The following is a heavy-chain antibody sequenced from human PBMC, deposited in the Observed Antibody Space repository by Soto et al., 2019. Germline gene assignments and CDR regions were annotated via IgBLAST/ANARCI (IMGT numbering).Heavy chain of an antibody. J-gene: IGHJ4*02. Sequence: ASVKVSCKASGYSFSGLDINWVRQTTGQGLEWMGWMQPSSGRTGYAQKFQGRVTMTRDTSINTAYMELSSLTSDDTAFYYCARGVTAGVDYWGQGTLVTVSS. V-gene: IGHV1-8*01. CDR1: GYSFSGLD. CDR3: ARGVTAGVDY. CDR2: MQPSSGRT. D-gene: IGHD1-26*01.